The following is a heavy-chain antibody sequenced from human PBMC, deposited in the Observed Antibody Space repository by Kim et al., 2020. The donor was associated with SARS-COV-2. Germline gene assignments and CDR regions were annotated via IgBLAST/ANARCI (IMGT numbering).Heavy chain of an antibody. CDR3: ARGRITIFGVVTEFDY. V-gene: IGHV4-31*02. D-gene: IGHD3-3*01. Sequence: YSTPALRSRVTISVDTSKNQFSLKLSSVTAADTAVYYCARGRITIFGVVTEFDYGGQGTLVTVSS. J-gene: IGHJ4*02.